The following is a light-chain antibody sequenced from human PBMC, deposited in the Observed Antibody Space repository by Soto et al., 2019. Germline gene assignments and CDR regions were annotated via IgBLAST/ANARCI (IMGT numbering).Light chain of an antibody. CDR1: QSVSSY. J-gene: IGKJ5*01. CDR3: QQRSNWAIT. Sequence: EIVLTQSPATLSLSPGERATLSCRASQSVSSYLAWYQQKPGQAPRLLIYDASNSATGIPARFSGSGSGTDFTLTISSLEPEDFAVYYGQQRSNWAITFGQGTRLEIK. V-gene: IGKV3-11*01. CDR2: DAS.